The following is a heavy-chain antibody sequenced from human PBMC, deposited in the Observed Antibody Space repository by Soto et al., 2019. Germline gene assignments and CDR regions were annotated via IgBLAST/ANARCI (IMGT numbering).Heavy chain of an antibody. D-gene: IGHD6-6*01. CDR1: GGTFSSYT. J-gene: IGHJ5*02. CDR2: ITPIFGTA. V-gene: IGHV1-69*13. CDR3: AREGLEYSTSGYNWFDP. Sequence: SVKVSCKASGGTFSSYTITWVRQAPGQGLEWIGGITPIFGTANYAQKFQGRVTITADELRSTAYMELSSLRSEDTAVYYCAREGLEYSTSGYNWFDPWGQGTLVTVSS.